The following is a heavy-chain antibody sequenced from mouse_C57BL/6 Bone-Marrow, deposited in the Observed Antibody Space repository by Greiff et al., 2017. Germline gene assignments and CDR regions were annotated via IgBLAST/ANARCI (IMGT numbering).Heavy chain of an antibody. D-gene: IGHD1-1*01. CDR3: ARYYGSSRFDY. Sequence: VQLQQSGPVLVKPGASVKMSCKASGYTFTDYYMNWVKQSHGKSLEWIGVINPYNGGASYNQKFKGKATLTVDKSSSTAYMELNSLTSEDSAVYYCARYYGSSRFDYWGQGTTLTVSS. V-gene: IGHV1-19*01. CDR1: GYTFTDYY. J-gene: IGHJ2*01. CDR2: INPYNGGA.